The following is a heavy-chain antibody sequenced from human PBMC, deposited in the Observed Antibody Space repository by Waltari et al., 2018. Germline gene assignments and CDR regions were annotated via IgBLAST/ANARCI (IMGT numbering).Heavy chain of an antibody. J-gene: IGHJ5*02. CDR3: ARVGSSGPDDWFDP. Sequence: QVQLQESGPGLVKPSETLSLTCTVSGGSISSYSWSWIRQPAGKGLEWIGRIYTSGSTNYNPSLKSRVTMSVDTSKNQFSLKLSSVTAADTAVYYCARVGSSGPDDWFDPWGQGTLVTVSS. CDR2: IYTSGST. D-gene: IGHD6-19*01. V-gene: IGHV4-4*07. CDR1: GGSISSYS.